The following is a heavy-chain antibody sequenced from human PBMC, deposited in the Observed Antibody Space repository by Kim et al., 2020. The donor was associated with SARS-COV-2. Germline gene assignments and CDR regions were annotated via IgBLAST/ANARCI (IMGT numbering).Heavy chain of an antibody. CDR2: INHSGST. V-gene: IGHV4-34*01. CDR1: GGSFSGYY. J-gene: IGHJ6*02. CDR3: ARSYRRVHSGRYYYYYGMDV. D-gene: IGHD1-1*01. Sequence: SETLSLTCAVYGGSFSGYYWSWIRQPPGKGLEWIGEINHSGSTNYNPSLKSGVTISVDTSKNQFSLKLSSVTAADTAVYYCARSYRRVHSGRYYYYYGMDVWGQGTTVTVSS.